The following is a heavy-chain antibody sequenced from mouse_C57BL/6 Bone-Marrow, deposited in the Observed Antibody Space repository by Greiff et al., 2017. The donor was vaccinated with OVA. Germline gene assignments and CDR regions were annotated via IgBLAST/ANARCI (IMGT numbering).Heavy chain of an antibody. V-gene: IGHV1-81*01. CDR2: IYPRSCNT. CDR3: SRVHYGSSPLGY. Sequence: VQLQESGAELARPGASVKLSCKASGYTFTSYGISWVKQRTGQGLEWIGEIYPRSCNTYYNEKFKGKATLTADKSSSTAYMELRSLTSEDSAVYFCSRVHYGSSPLGYWGQGTTLTVSS. D-gene: IGHD1-1*01. CDR1: GYTFTSYG. J-gene: IGHJ2*01.